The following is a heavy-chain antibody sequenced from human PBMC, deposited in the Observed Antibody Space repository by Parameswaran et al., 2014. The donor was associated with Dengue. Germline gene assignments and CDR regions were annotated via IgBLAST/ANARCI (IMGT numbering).Heavy chain of an antibody. Sequence: QMPGKGLEWVSYISGRSSTIYYADSVKGRFTISRDNVKNSLDLQMSSLRAEDTAVYYCARSPGYGYFDHWGQGALVTVSS. J-gene: IGHJ4*02. CDR3: ARSPGYGYFDH. D-gene: IGHD6-13*01. V-gene: IGHV3-48*01. CDR2: ISGRSSTI.